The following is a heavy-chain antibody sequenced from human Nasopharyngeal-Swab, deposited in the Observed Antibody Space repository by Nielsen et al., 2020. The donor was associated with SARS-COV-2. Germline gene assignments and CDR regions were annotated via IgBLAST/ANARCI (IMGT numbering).Heavy chain of an antibody. D-gene: IGHD2-15*01. Sequence: GESLKISWAASGFTFSDAAIHGGRQAAGKGLEWVGRVRSKGNNYATAYSASVKGRFIIFRDDPTNTAYLQMNSLKTEDTAMYYCTRCGGGCYSGRDYWGQGTLVTVSS. V-gene: IGHV3-73*01. CDR2: VRSKGNNYAT. CDR1: GFTFSDAA. CDR3: TRCGGGCYSGRDY. J-gene: IGHJ4*02.